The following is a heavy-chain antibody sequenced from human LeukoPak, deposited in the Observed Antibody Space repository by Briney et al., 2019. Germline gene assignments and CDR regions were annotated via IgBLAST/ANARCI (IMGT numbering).Heavy chain of an antibody. D-gene: IGHD2-21*01. CDR1: GYTLTELS. CDR2: FDPEDGET. CDR3: ATVAYGLGAFDI. J-gene: IGHJ3*02. Sequence: SVKVSCKVSGYTLTELSMHWVRQAPGKGLEWMGGFDPEDGETIYAQKFQGRVTMTEDTSTDTAYMELSSLRSEDTAVYYCATVAYGLGAFDIWGQGTMVTVSS. V-gene: IGHV1-24*01.